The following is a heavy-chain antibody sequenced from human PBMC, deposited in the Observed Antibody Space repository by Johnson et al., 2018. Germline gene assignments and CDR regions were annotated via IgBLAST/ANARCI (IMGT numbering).Heavy chain of an antibody. CDR3: ASWEYYYDSSVYYYTSAFDI. V-gene: IGHV3-48*01. D-gene: IGHD3-22*01. CDR2: ISSRSSTI. Sequence: VQLVESGGGLVPXGGSXRLXCAASGFTFSSYSMNWVRPAPGKGLAWVSYISSRSSTIYYADAVKGRLTISRDNAKNSLYLQMNSLRAGDTAVYYCASWEYYYDSSVYYYTSAFDIWGQGTMVTVSS. CDR1: GFTFSSYS. J-gene: IGHJ3*02.